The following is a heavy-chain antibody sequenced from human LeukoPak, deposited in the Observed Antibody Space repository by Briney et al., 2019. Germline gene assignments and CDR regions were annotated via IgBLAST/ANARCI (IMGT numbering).Heavy chain of an antibody. CDR1: GFTFSSDW. J-gene: IGHJ4*02. CDR3: ARAQDYGSGSY. V-gene: IGHV3-7*01. CDR2: IKQDVSEK. Sequence: GGSLRLSCAASGFTFSSDWMSWVRQAPGKGVEWVANIKQDVSEKYYVDSVKGRFTISRDNAENSLFLQMNSLRAEDTAVYYCARAQDYGSGSYWGQGTLVTVSS. D-gene: IGHD3-10*01.